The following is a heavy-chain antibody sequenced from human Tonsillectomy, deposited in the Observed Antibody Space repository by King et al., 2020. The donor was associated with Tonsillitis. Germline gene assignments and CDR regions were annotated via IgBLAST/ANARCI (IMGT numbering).Heavy chain of an antibody. CDR2: ISYDGSNK. V-gene: IGHV3-30*18. D-gene: IGHD3-22*01. Sequence: VQLVESGGGVVQPGRSLRLSCAASGFTFSSYGMHWVRQAPGKGLEWVAVISYDGSNKYYADSVKGRFTISRDNSKNTLYLRMNSLRAEDTAVYYCAKCPSKFYDSSGYWFGDWYFELWGRGTLVNVSS. CDR1: GFTFSSYG. J-gene: IGHJ2*01. CDR3: AKCPSKFYDSSGYWFGDWYFEL.